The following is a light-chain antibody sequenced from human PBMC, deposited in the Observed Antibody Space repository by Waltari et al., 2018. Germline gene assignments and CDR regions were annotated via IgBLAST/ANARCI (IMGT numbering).Light chain of an antibody. V-gene: IGLV3-1*01. J-gene: IGLJ2*01. CDR3: QAWHSSTVV. CDR1: KLGDKH. CDR2: QDS. Sequence: SYEVIQSPSLSVSPGQTVTITCSVDKLGDKHVHWYQHKPGQSPVVVIYQDSSRPSGIPERFSGSNSGNTATLTISGTQPIDEAEYYCQAWHSSTVVFGGGTKLTVL.